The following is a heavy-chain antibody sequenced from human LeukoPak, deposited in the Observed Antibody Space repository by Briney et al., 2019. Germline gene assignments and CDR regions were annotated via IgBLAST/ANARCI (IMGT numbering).Heavy chain of an antibody. CDR1: GFTVSSNY. CDR3: ARDGGSYYFDY. V-gene: IGHV3-53*01. D-gene: IGHD1-26*01. Sequence: GGSLRLSCAASGFTVSSNYMSWVRQAPGKGLEWVSVIYSGGSTYYADSVKGRFTISRDNSKNTLHLQMNSLRAEDTAVYYCARDGGSYYFDYWGQGTLVTVSS. J-gene: IGHJ4*02. CDR2: IYSGGST.